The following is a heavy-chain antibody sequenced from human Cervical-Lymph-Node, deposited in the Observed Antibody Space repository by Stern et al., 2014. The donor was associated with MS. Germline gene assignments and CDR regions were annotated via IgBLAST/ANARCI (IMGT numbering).Heavy chain of an antibody. Sequence: EVQLVESGGGLVQPGGSLRLSCVASGFSFSNYWMPWVRQTPGKGLMWVSRINSDATTTTYADSVKGRFTISRDDAKNTVYLQMNSLRAEDTAVYYCARSPWSGYIQDVWGQGTTVTVSS. D-gene: IGHD5-18*01. CDR1: GFSFSNYW. CDR3: ARSPWSGYIQDV. CDR2: INSDATTT. V-gene: IGHV3-74*02. J-gene: IGHJ6*02.